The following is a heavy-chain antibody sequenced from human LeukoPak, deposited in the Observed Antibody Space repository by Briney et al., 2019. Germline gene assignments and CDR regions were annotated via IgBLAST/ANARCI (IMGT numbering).Heavy chain of an antibody. CDR2: INSDGSVG. CDR1: GFTFSGFW. Sequence: GGSLRLSCAVSGFTFSGFWMSWSRQAPGKGLEWVASINSDGSVGYYADVVKGRFTISRDNAKNSLYLQINSLRAGDTAVYYCARSSYSSSSSVWGQGTMVTVSS. D-gene: IGHD6-6*01. CDR3: ARSSYSSSSSV. J-gene: IGHJ3*01. V-gene: IGHV3-7*03.